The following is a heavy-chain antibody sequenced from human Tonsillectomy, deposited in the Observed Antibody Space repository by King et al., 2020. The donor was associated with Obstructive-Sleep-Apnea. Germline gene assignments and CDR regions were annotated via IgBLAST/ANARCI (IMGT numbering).Heavy chain of an antibody. D-gene: IGHD3-10*01. CDR2: IYYSGST. CDR3: ANDRGSTEIDP. CDR1: GGSISSGDCY. V-gene: IGHV4-31*03. J-gene: IGHJ5*02. Sequence: QLQESGPGLVKPSQTLSLTCTVSGGSISSGDCYWSWIRQHPGKGLEWIGYIYYSGSTYYNPSLKSRVTISVNTSKNQFSLKLSSVTAADTAVYYCANDRGSTEIDPWGQGTLVTVSS.